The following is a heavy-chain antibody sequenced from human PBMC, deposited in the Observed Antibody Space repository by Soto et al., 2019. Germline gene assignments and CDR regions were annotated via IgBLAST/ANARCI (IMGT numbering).Heavy chain of an antibody. CDR3: TSCRGYCTGLVAYDI. CDR1: GFTFANAF. J-gene: IGHJ3*02. V-gene: IGHV3-15*07. CDR2: IRTKSFGEAV. Sequence: VQLVESGGDLVKPGGSLRLSCTASGFTFANAFMNWVRQAPGKGLEWIGRIRTKSFGEAVDYAAPVKGRFTISRDDSKETMYLQMNSLKTEDTAVYYCTSCRGYCTGLVAYDIWGQGTKVTVSS. D-gene: IGHD2-8*01.